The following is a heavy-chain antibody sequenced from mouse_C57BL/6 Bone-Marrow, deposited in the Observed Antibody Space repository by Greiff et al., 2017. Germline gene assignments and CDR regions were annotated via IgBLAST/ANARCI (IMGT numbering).Heavy chain of an antibody. CDR2: ISSGGSYT. CDR1: GFTFSSYG. J-gene: IGHJ3*01. D-gene: IGHD1-1*01. Sequence: EVQLVESGGDLVKPGGSLKLSCAASGFTFSSYGMSWVRQTPDQRLEWVATISSGGSYTYYPDSVKGRFTISRDNAKNTLYLQMSSLKSEDTAMYYCARQRGYYYGSSPWFAYWGQGTLVTVSA. V-gene: IGHV5-6*01. CDR3: ARQRGYYYGSSPWFAY.